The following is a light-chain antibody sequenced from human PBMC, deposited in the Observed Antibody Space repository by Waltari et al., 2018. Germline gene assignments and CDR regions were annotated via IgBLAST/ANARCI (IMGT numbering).Light chain of an antibody. J-gene: IGKJ4*01. CDR1: QSVTSIS. Sequence: CRASQSVTSISLTWYQQKLGQPPRFLIYGTSSRATCIPDRLSGSGSGTDFTLTISRLEPEDFAVYYCQQYDGEVVTFGGGTKVEI. CDR3: QQYDGEVVT. V-gene: IGKV3-20*01. CDR2: GTS.